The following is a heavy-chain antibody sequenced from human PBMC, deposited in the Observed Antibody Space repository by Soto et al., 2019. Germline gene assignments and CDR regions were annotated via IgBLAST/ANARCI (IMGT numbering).Heavy chain of an antibody. D-gene: IGHD6-13*01. CDR2: IYYSGST. Sequence: SETLSLTCTVSGGSISSYYWSWIRQPPGKGLEWIGYIYYSGSTNYNPSLKSRVTISVDTSKNQFSLKLSSVTAADTAVYYCASGRHRGRRFYSSSYYMYVWGKGTTVTVSS. CDR3: ASGRHRGRRFYSSSYYMYV. CDR1: GGSISSYY. V-gene: IGHV4-59*08. J-gene: IGHJ6*03.